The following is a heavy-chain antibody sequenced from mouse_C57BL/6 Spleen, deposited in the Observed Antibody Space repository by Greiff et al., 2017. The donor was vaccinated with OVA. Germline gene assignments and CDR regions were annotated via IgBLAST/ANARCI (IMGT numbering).Heavy chain of an antibody. D-gene: IGHD1-1*01. Sequence: QVQLQQPGAELVKPGASVKLSCKASGYTFTSYWMPWVKQRPGQGLEWIGMIHPNSGSTNYNEKFKSKATLTVDKSSSTAYMQLSSLTSEDSAVYDCARGGLDGRRSAWFAYWGQGTLVTVSA. CDR2: IHPNSGST. CDR3: ARGGLDGRRSAWFAY. V-gene: IGHV1-64*01. J-gene: IGHJ3*01. CDR1: GYTFTSYW.